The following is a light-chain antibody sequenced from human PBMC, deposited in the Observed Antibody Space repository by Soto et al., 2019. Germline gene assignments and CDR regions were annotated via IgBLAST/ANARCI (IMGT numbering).Light chain of an antibody. CDR2: KTS. V-gene: IGKV1-5*03. Sequence: DIQITQSPTTLSASVGDRVSITCRASQSLNSWLAWYQQKPGKTPKLLSYKTSTLQIGVPSRFSGSGPGTIFTLTNSNLQPDAFASFYFQQYKTYAFDQGTKLEVK. CDR1: QSLNSW. CDR3: QQYKTYA. J-gene: IGKJ2*01.